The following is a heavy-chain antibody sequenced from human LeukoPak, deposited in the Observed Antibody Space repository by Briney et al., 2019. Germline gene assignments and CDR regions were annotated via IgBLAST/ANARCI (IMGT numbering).Heavy chain of an antibody. CDR1: GGSFSGYY. D-gene: IGHD1-26*01. CDR2: IYYSGST. Sequence: SETLSLTCAVYGGSFSGYYWSWIRQPPGKGLEWIGYIYYSGSTNYNPSLKSRVTISVDTSKNQFSLKLSSVTAADTAVYYCARYEEQDDAFDIWGQGTMVTVSS. V-gene: IGHV4-59*08. CDR3: ARYEEQDDAFDI. J-gene: IGHJ3*02.